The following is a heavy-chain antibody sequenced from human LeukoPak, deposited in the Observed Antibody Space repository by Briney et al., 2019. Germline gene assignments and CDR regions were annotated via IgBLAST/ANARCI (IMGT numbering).Heavy chain of an antibody. J-gene: IGHJ4*02. D-gene: IGHD3-3*01. Sequence: PGGSLRLSCAASGFTFSSYWMHWVRQAPGKGLEWVANINQDGSEKYYVDSVRGRFTISRDNAKNSLYLQMNSLRAEDTAVYYCATAVHYDFWSGLIDYWGQGTLVTVSS. CDR1: GFTFSSYW. CDR3: ATAVHYDFWSGLIDY. V-gene: IGHV3-7*01. CDR2: INQDGSEK.